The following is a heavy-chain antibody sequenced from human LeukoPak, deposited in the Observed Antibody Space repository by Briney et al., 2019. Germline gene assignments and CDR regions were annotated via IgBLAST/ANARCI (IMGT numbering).Heavy chain of an antibody. V-gene: IGHV3-30*02. J-gene: IGHJ4*02. D-gene: IGHD3-22*01. Sequence: GGSLRLSWAASRFTFSSYGMHWVRQTPSKGLEWVAFIRNDGSYQQYVNSMKGRFTVSKDNSKHTVYLQMNSLRTEDTAVYYCAKHRDSSDYHRDFDYWGQGTMVTDCS. CDR2: IRNDGSYQ. CDR3: AKHRDSSDYHRDFDY. CDR1: RFTFSSYG.